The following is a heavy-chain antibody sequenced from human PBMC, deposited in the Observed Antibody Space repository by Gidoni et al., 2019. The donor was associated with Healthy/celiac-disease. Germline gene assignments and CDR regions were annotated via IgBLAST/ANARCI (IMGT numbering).Heavy chain of an antibody. J-gene: IGHJ6*02. D-gene: IGHD5-12*01. V-gene: IGHV3-66*02. CDR3: AISGSGYDLLYYGMDV. CDR1: GFTFSSNY. CDR2: IYSGGST. Sequence: EVQLVESGGGLVQPGGSLRLSCAASGFTFSSNYMSWVRQAPGKGLEWVSVIYSGGSTYYADSVKGRFTISRDDSKNTLYLQMNSLRAEDTAVYYCAISGSGYDLLYYGMDVWGQGTTVTVSS.